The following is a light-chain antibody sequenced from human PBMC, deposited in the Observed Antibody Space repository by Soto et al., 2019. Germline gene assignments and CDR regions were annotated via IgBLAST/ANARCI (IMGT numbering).Light chain of an antibody. CDR2: DVR. V-gene: IGLV2-14*03. J-gene: IGLJ1*01. Sequence: QSALTQPASVSGSPGQSITISCTGTSSDVGGYNYVSWYQHHPGKAPKLMIYDVRDRPSGVSNRFSGSKSGNTASLTISGLQAEDEADYYCSSYTTSSTQVFGTGTKVTVL. CDR1: SSDVGGYNY. CDR3: SSYTTSSTQV.